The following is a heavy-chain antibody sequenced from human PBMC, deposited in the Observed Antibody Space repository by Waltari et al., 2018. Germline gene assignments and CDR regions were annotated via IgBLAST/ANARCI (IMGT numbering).Heavy chain of an antibody. D-gene: IGHD2-21*01. V-gene: IGHV4-39*01. Sequence: QLQLQESGPGLVTPSETLSLTCTVSGDSLTSDIYYWGWIRQPPGKGLEGIATISYRGATYYSPSLKSRVTISIDTSKNQFSLKVTSVTAADTAVYYCARQGYCGGDCYSDTWGQGTLVTVSP. CDR2: ISYRGAT. CDR3: ARQGYCGGDCYSDT. CDR1: GDSLTSDIYY. J-gene: IGHJ5*02.